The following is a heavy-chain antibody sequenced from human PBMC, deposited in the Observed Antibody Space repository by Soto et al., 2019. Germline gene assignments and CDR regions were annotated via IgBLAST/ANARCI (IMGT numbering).Heavy chain of an antibody. D-gene: IGHD1-26*01. J-gene: IGHJ6*02. CDR3: ARESGRWELLGYYYYGMDV. CDR1: GGTFSSYA. V-gene: IGHV1-69*13. Sequence: SVKLSCKASGGTFSSYAMSWVRQAPGQGLEWMGGIIPIFGTANYAQKFQGRVTITADESTSTAYMELSSLRSEDTAVYYCARESGRWELLGYYYYGMDVWGQGTTVTVSS. CDR2: IIPIFGTA.